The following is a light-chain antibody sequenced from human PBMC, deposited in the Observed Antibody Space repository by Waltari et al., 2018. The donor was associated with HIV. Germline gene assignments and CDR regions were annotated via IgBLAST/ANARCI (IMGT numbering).Light chain of an antibody. CDR2: GAS. CDR1: QTVSSPS. V-gene: IGKV3-20*01. Sequence: IVLTQSPGTLSLSPGERATLSCRASQTVSSPSLAWYQQKPGQAPRLLIYGASSRATGIPDRFSGSGSGTDFTLTISRLEPEDFAVYYCQQYGSSPQTFGQGTKVEIK. CDR3: QQYGSSPQT. J-gene: IGKJ1*01.